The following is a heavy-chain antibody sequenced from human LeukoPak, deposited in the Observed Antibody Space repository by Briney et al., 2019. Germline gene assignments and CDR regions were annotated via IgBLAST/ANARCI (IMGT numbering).Heavy chain of an antibody. D-gene: IGHD3-16*01. CDR3: ATSGGFNSPRHY. CDR1: GDSISSYF. Sequence: SETLSLTCSVSGDSISSYFWAWIRQPSGKGLEWIGYVCYNGTTNYNPSLRNRVAISTDTSKNQFSLKLNSATAADTAVYYCATSGGFNSPRHYWGQGTLVTVSS. V-gene: IGHV4-59*01. CDR2: VCYNGTT. J-gene: IGHJ4*02.